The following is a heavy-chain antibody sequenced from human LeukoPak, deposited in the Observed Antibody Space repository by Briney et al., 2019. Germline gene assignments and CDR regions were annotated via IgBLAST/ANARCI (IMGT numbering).Heavy chain of an antibody. Sequence: PSETLSLTCTVSGGSVSSGSYYWSWIRQPPGKGLEWIGYIYYSGSTNYNPSLKSRVTVSVDTSKNQFSLKLSSVTAADTAVYYCARGLWGATISNRGSYPFDYWGQGTLVTVSS. J-gene: IGHJ4*02. CDR1: GGSVSSGSYY. CDR3: ARGLWGATISNRGSYPFDY. D-gene: IGHD1-26*01. V-gene: IGHV4-61*01. CDR2: IYYSGST.